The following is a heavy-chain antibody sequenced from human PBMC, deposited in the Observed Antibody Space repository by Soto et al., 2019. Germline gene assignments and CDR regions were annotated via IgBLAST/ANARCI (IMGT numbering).Heavy chain of an antibody. CDR1: GFSLNDYG. Sequence: GGSLKLSCAASGFSLNDYGMHWVRQPPGKGLEWVADISYDGRNKYYTDSVRGRFTISRDISKGTLYLQMNSLRPEDTAVYYCAKSNRGAYDTPDFWGQGTPVTVSS. J-gene: IGHJ4*02. CDR3: AKSNRGAYDTPDF. D-gene: IGHD3-22*01. V-gene: IGHV3-30*18. CDR2: ISYDGRNK.